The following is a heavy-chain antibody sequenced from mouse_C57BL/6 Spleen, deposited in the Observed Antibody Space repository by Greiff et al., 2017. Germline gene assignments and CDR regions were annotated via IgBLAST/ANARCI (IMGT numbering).Heavy chain of an antibody. CDR1: GFSLTSYG. Sequence: QVQLQQSGPGLVQPSQSLSITCTVSGFSLTSYGVHWVRQSPGKGLEWLGVIWSGGSTAYNAAFISRLSISKDNSKSQVFFKMNSMQADDTAIYYCARKGAGTCEGDAMDYWGQGTSVTVSA. CDR3: ARKGAGTCEGDAMDY. CDR2: IWSGGST. D-gene: IGHD4-1*01. V-gene: IGHV2-2*01. J-gene: IGHJ4*01.